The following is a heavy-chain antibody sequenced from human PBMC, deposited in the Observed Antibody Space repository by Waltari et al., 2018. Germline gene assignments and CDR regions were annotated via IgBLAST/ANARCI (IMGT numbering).Heavy chain of an antibody. J-gene: IGHJ4*02. D-gene: IGHD3-22*01. CDR3: ARRHSSGYYYSDFDD. CDR1: GYSISDVYY. Sequence: QVQLQESGPGLLKPSETLSLTCGVSGYSISDVYYWRWSRQPPGRGLEWIAYIYGSGTTIKNPSLKSRATISVDTSKSQFSLSVISVTAADTAVYYCARRHSSGYYYSDFDDWGQGSLVTVSS. CDR2: IYGSGTT. V-gene: IGHV4-38-2*01.